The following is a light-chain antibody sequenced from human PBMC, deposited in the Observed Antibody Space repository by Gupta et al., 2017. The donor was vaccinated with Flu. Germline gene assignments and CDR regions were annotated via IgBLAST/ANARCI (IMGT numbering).Light chain of an antibody. CDR1: GSISSTYV. CDR2: STN. CDR3: VLYMGSGIWV. Sequence: GSISSTYVPCWNQQTPGPAPRTLFYSTNTRSSLVPDLFSCSILGNKAAPTIAGAQADDESYYYCVLYMGSGIWVFGGGTKLTVL. J-gene: IGLJ3*02. V-gene: IGLV8-61*01.